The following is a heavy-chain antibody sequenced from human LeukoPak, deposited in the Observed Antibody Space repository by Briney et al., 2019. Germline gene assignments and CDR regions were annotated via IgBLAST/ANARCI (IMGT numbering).Heavy chain of an antibody. J-gene: IGHJ6*03. CDR3: ARAVSWTDYYYYMDV. CDR1: GGSISSSSYY. V-gene: IGHV4-61*01. D-gene: IGHD6-13*01. CDR2: IDYSGST. Sequence: SETLSLTCTVSGGSISSSSYYWSWIRQPPGKGLEWIGYIDYSGSTDYNPSLKSRVTISVDTSKNQFSLKLSSVTAADTAVYYCARAVSWTDYYYYMDVWGKGTTVTVSS.